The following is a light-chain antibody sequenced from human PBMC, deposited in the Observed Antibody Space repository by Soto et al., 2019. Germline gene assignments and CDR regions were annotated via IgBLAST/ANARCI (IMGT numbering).Light chain of an antibody. Sequence: EIAMTQSPATLSVSPGESATLSCRASQSVSSNLAWYQQKPGQAPRLLIYGASTRATGVPARFSGSGSGTEFTLTISSLQTEDFAVYYCHQYNNWPPWTFGQGTKVDI. CDR3: HQYNNWPPWT. CDR2: GAS. V-gene: IGKV3-15*01. CDR1: QSVSSN. J-gene: IGKJ1*01.